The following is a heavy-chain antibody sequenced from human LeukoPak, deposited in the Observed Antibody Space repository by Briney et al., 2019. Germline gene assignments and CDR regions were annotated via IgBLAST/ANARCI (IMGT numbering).Heavy chain of an antibody. V-gene: IGHV1-8*01. D-gene: IGHD6-13*01. J-gene: IGHJ4*02. CDR3: ARVAGRSYSTRYYFGY. CDR1: GYTFTSYD. CDR2: LNPNSGNT. Sequence: GASVKVSCKASGYTFTSYDINWVRQATGQGLEWMGCLNPNSGNTGYAQKFQGRVTMTRNTSISTAYMELSSLRSEDTAVYYCARVAGRSYSTRYYFGYWGQGTLVTVSS.